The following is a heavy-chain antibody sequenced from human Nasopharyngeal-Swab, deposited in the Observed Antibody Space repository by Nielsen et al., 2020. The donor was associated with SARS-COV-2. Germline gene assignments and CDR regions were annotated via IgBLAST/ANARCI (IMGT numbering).Heavy chain of an antibody. V-gene: IGHV1-18*01. CDR2: ISTYNGNT. Sequence: VRQAPGQGLEWMGWISTYNGNTNYAQKLQGRVTMTTDTYTSTAYIELRRLRSDHTAVYYCARVLEYSSSHPWFDPWGQGTLVTVSA. J-gene: IGHJ5*02. CDR3: ARVLEYSSSHPWFDP. D-gene: IGHD6-13*01.